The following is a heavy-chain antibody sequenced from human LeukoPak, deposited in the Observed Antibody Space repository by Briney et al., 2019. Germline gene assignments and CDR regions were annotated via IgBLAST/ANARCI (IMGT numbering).Heavy chain of an antibody. Sequence: PGGSLRLSCAASGFTFSSYAMSWVRQAPGKGLEWVSAISGSGGSTYYADSVKGRFTISRDNSKNTLYLQMNSLRAEDTAVYYCAKLSCSSTSCYADYWGQGTLVTVSS. CDR3: AKLSCSSTSCYADY. CDR2: ISGSGGST. CDR1: GFTFSSYA. J-gene: IGHJ4*02. D-gene: IGHD2-2*01. V-gene: IGHV3-23*01.